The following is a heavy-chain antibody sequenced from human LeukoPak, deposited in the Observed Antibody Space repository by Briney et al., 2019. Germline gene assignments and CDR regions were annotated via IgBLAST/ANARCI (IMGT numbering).Heavy chain of an antibody. CDR1: GGSVTTHY. CDR3: AGTMTTETTDYYYYGMDV. V-gene: IGHV4-4*07. D-gene: IGHD4-17*01. Sequence: PSETLSLTCTLSGGSVTTHYSSGIRQPAGRGLEWIGRIYARGISTYYPSLKSRVTMSVDTSKQHSPLKLSSVTGADETVDFCAGTMTTETTDYYYYGMDVWGQGTTVTVSS. CDR2: IYARGIS. J-gene: IGHJ6*02.